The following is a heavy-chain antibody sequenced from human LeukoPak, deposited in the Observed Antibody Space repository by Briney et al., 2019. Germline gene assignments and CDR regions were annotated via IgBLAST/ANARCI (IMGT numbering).Heavy chain of an antibody. V-gene: IGHV3-48*03. CDR1: GFTFSSYE. J-gene: IGHJ4*02. Sequence: GGSLRLSCAASGFTFSSYEMKCVRQAPGKGLEWVSHISSSGYTIYYEDSVKGRFTISRDNAKNSLYLQMNSLRVEDTAVYYCARLGGVPTRGQGTLVTVSS. CDR3: ARLGGVPT. D-gene: IGHD3-16*01. CDR2: ISSSGYTI.